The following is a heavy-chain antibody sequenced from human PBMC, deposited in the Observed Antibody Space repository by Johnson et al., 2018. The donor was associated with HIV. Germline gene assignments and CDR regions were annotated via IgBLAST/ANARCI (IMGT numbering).Heavy chain of an antibody. CDR1: GFTFDDYG. CDR3: ARDVKYYDSSGYYYANMVDAFDV. V-gene: IGHV3-20*04. D-gene: IGHD3-22*01. Sequence: MQLLESGGGLVQPGGSLRLSCAAPGFTFDDYGMSWVRQAPGKGLEWVSGINWNGATTGYADSVQGRFTISRDNAKKSLYLQVNSLRGEDTALYYCARDVKYYDSSGYYYANMVDAFDVWGQGTVVTVSS. CDR2: INWNGATT. J-gene: IGHJ3*01.